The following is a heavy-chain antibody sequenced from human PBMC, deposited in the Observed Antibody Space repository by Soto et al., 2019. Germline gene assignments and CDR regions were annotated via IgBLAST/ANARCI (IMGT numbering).Heavy chain of an antibody. CDR3: ARNSCSTSSYNFLDP. CDR2: IYEYGRT. V-gene: IGHV4-4*02. D-gene: IGHD6-6*01. CDR1: GASIGDTYW. J-gene: IGHJ5*02. Sequence: QVQLQESGPGLAKSSGTLSLTCAVSGASIGDTYWWSWVRQPPWKGLGGVGEIYEYGRTNYNASLKIRVTISVDKSKNQLSLQLRSLTAADTAVYYCARNSCSTSSYNFLDPWGQGALVTVSS.